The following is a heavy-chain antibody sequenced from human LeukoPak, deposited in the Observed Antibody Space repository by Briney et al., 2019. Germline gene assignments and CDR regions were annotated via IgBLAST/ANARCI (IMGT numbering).Heavy chain of an antibody. Sequence: PSDTLSLTCTVSGGSITSSSYYWGWIRPPPGKGREWIGNPYNSGSTYYNPSLNSGVTISVDTSKNQFYLKLSSVTASDTAVYYCARWFAASRSDAFDIWGQGTMVTVPS. CDR3: ARWFAASRSDAFDI. CDR1: GGSITSSSYY. CDR2: PYNSGST. D-gene: IGHD3-10*01. V-gene: IGHV4-39*01. J-gene: IGHJ3*02.